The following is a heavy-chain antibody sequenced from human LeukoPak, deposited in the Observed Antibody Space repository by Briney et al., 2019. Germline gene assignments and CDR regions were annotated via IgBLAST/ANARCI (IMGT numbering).Heavy chain of an antibody. CDR3: ARDHNWGPDY. Sequence: ASVKVSCKASGYTFTDHYMHWARQAPGQGLEWVGWIKPDSGGTHYSQKFQGRVTLTTDTSIRTAYMELGGLRSDDSAVYFCARDHNWGPDYWGQGTLVTVSS. J-gene: IGHJ4*02. D-gene: IGHD7-27*01. V-gene: IGHV1-2*02. CDR1: GYTFTDHY. CDR2: IKPDSGGT.